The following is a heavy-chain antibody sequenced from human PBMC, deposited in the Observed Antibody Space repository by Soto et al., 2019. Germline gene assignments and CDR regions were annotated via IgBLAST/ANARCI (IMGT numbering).Heavy chain of an antibody. CDR3: ARAYITIFGVVTPYYMDV. D-gene: IGHD3-3*01. V-gene: IGHV3-48*01. CDR2: ISSSSSTI. CDR1: GFTFSSYS. Sequence: PGGSLGLSCAASGFTFSSYSMNWVRQAPGKGLEWVSYISSSSSTIYYADSVKGRFTISRDNAKNSLYLQMNSLRAEDTAVYYCARAYITIFGVVTPYYMDVWGKGTTVTVSS. J-gene: IGHJ6*03.